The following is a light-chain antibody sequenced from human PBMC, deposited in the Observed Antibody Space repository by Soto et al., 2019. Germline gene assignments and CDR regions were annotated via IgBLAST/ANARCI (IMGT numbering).Light chain of an antibody. Sequence: IELTQSPATLSVSPEARATLSFRASQSVSSNLVWYQKKPGQAPRLLIYGASTRVSGIPARFSGSGSGKEFTLTISSLQSEYVAVYYCQQYHNWWTFGQGTKVDI. CDR2: GAS. CDR3: QQYHNWWT. J-gene: IGKJ1*01. V-gene: IGKV3-15*01. CDR1: QSVSSN.